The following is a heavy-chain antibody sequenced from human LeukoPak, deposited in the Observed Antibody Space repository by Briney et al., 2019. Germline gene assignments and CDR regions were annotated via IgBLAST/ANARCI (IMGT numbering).Heavy chain of an antibody. D-gene: IGHD2-2*01. V-gene: IGHV4-34*01. CDR2: INHSGST. CDR1: GGSFSGYY. CDR3: ARDQYCSSTSCYLFDY. Sequence: SETLSLTCAVYGGSFSGYYGSWIRQPPGKGLEWIGEINHSGSTNYNPSPKSRVTISVDTSKNQFSLKLSSVTAADTAVYYCARDQYCSSTSCYLFDYWGQGTLVTVSS. J-gene: IGHJ4*02.